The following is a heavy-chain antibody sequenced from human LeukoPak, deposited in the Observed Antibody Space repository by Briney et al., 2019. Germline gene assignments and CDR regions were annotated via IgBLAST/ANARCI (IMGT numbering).Heavy chain of an antibody. J-gene: IGHJ4*02. CDR2: ISAYNGNT. CDR3: ARDEWGYSGYDSEFDY. Sequence: GASVKVSCKASGYTFTSYGISWVRQAPGQGLEWMGWISAYNGNTNYAQKLQGRVTMTTDTSTSTAYMELRSLRSDDTAVYYCARDEWGYSGYDSEFDYWGQGTLVTVSS. D-gene: IGHD5-12*01. V-gene: IGHV1-18*01. CDR1: GYTFTSYG.